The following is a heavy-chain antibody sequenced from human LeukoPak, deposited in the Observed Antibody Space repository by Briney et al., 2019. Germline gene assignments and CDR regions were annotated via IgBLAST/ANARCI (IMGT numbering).Heavy chain of an antibody. CDR3: ARGAWATRLGS. CDR2: IYESGTT. J-gene: IGHJ4*02. CDR1: GESLNSYY. D-gene: IGHD2-15*01. V-gene: IGHV4-34*01. Sequence: SETLSLTCAVYGESLNSYYWRWVRQPPGEGLEWIGEIYESGTTEYNPSLKSRVTISMVPSKQQFSLSLSSVTAADTAVYYCARGAWATRLGSWGLGTPVIVSS.